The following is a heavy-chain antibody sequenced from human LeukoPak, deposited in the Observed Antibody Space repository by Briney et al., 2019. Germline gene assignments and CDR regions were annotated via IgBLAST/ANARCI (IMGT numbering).Heavy chain of an antibody. Sequence: SETLSLTCTVSGRSISDYPWSWIRQPPGKGPEWIGYIFPSGDTYYIPSLRGRATISADTSRNQFSLTLTSVTAGDTALYDCARLADSTIANYYLDSWGQGTLVTVSS. CDR2: IFPSGDT. J-gene: IGHJ4*02. V-gene: IGHV4-4*09. CDR3: ARLADSTIANYYLDS. CDR1: GRSISDYP. D-gene: IGHD2-2*01.